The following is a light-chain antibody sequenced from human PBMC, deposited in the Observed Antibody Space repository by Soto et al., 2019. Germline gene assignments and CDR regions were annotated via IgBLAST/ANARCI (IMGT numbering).Light chain of an antibody. Sequence: HSVLTQPPSASGTPLQRVTISCSGRSSNIGSNFVYWYQHLPGTAPKLVIYRNSQRPSGVPDRFSGSKSGTSASLAISGLQSEDEADYYCAGWDDSLSGYVFGPGTKVTVL. J-gene: IGLJ1*01. CDR2: RNS. CDR1: SSNIGSNF. CDR3: AGWDDSLSGYV. V-gene: IGLV1-47*01.